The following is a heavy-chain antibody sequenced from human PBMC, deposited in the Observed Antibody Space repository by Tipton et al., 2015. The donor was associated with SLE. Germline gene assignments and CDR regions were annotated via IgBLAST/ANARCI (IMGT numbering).Heavy chain of an antibody. CDR3: ARDSRSTYYDFWSGYYHFDY. V-gene: IGHV4-59*11. Sequence: LRLSCTVSGGSISSHYWSWIRQPPGKGLEWIGYIYYSGSTNYNPSLKSRVTISVDTSKNQFSLKLSSVTAADTAVYYCARDSRSTYYDFWSGYYHFDYWGQGTLVTVSS. J-gene: IGHJ4*02. CDR1: GGSISSHY. CDR2: IYYSGST. D-gene: IGHD3-3*01.